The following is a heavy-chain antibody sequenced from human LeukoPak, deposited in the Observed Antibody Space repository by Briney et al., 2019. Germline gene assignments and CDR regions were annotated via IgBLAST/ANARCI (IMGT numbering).Heavy chain of an antibody. CDR2: ITASGTAM. J-gene: IGHJ4*02. V-gene: IGHV3-48*01. D-gene: IGHD3-22*01. CDR3: ASYYDSSGYYPDSDY. Sequence: GGSLRLSCAASGFTFSSYSMNWVRQAPGKGLEWVSHITASGTAMFYADSVKGRFTISRDNAKNSLYLQMNSLRAEDTAVYYCASYYDSSGYYPDSDYWGQGTLVTVSS. CDR1: GFTFSSYS.